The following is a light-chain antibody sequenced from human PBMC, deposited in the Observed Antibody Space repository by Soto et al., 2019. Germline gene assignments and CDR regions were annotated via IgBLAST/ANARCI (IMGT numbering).Light chain of an antibody. V-gene: IGKV3-20*01. CDR3: QQFASSVT. CDR1: QSVSSTF. Sequence: EIVLTQSPGSLSLSPGERATLSCRASQSVSSTFFAWYQQRPGQAPRLLMYGASSRATGIPERFSGSGSGTDFNLIISRLEPEDFAVYYCQQFASSVTFGPGNKVEIK. J-gene: IGKJ1*01. CDR2: GAS.